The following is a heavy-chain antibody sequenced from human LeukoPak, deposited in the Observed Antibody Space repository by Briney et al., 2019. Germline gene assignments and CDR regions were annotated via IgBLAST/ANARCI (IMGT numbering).Heavy chain of an antibody. CDR1: GFTFSSYW. V-gene: IGHV3-74*01. CDR2: INSDGSST. J-gene: IGHJ4*02. CDR3: ARLYGGYGDYYFDY. D-gene: IGHD4-17*01. Sequence: GGSLRLSCAASGFTFSSYWMHWVRQAPGKGLVWVSRINSDGSSTTYADSVKGRFTTSRDNAKNTLYLQMNSLRAEDSAVYYCARLYGGYGDYYFDYWGQGTLVTVSS.